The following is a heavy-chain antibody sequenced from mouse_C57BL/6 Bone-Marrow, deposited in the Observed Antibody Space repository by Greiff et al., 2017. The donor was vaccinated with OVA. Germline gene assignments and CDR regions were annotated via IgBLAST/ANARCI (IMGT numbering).Heavy chain of an antibody. CDR2: IDTETGGT. CDR1: GYTFTDYE. Sequence: QVQLQQSGAELVRPGASVTLSCKASGYTFTDYEMHWVQQTPVHGLEWIGAIDTETGGTASHPKFTGKAILTANKSNRTAYMGLRSLTSENSAVYNCTRGYSNYYAMDYWGQGTSVTVSS. D-gene: IGHD2-5*01. CDR3: TRGYSNYYAMDY. V-gene: IGHV1-15*01. J-gene: IGHJ4*01.